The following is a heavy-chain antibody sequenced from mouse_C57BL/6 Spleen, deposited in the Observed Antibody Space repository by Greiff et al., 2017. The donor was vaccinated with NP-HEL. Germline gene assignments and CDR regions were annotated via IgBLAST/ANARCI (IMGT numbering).Heavy chain of an antibody. CDR2: IRNKANGYTT. Sequence: EVMLVESGGGLVQPGGSLSLSCAASGFTFTDYYMSWVRQPPGKALEWLGFIRNKANGYTTEYSASVKGRFTISRDNSQSILYLQMNALRAEDSTTYYCARYSTVVDMDYWGQGTSVTVSS. CDR1: GFTFTDYY. V-gene: IGHV7-3*01. D-gene: IGHD1-1*01. CDR3: ARYSTVVDMDY. J-gene: IGHJ4*01.